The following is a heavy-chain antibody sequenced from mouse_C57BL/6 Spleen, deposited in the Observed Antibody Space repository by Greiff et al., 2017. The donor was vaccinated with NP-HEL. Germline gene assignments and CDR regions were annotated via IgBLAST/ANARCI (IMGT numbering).Heavy chain of an antibody. D-gene: IGHD2-1*01. CDR1: GYAFTNYL. CDR2: LNPGSGGT. V-gene: IGHV1-54*01. CDR3: AREVYYGNYSWFAY. Sequence: QVQLQQSGAELVRPGTSVKVSCKASGYAFTNYLIEWVKQRPGQGLEWIGVLNPGSGGTNYNEKFKGKATLTADKSSSTAYMQLSSLTSEDSAVYFCAREVYYGNYSWFAYWGQGTLVTVSA. J-gene: IGHJ3*01.